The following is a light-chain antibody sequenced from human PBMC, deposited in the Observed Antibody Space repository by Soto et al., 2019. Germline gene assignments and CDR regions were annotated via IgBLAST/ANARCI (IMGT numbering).Light chain of an antibody. V-gene: IGLV2-23*02. Sequence: QSVLTQPASVSGSPGQSSTISCTGTSSDVGSYNLVSWYQQHPGKAPKLMIYEVSKRPSGVSNRFSGSKSGNTASLTISGLQAEDEADYYCCSYAGSSTPRVFGTGTKVTVL. CDR2: EVS. CDR3: CSYAGSSTPRV. CDR1: SSDVGSYNL. J-gene: IGLJ1*01.